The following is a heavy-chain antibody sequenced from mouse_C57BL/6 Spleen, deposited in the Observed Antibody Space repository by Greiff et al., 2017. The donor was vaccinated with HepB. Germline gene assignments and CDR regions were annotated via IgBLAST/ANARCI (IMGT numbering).Heavy chain of an antibody. CDR1: GYTFTSYT. CDR2: INPSSGYT. Sequence: VQLQESGAELARPGASVKMSCKASGYTFTSYTMHWVKQRPGQGLEWIGYINPSSGYTKYNQKFKDKATLTADKSSSTAYMQLGSVTSEDSAVYYCARWEGRVGSSYPYAMDYWGQGTSVTVSS. CDR3: ARWEGRVGSSYPYAMDY. D-gene: IGHD1-1*01. J-gene: IGHJ4*01. V-gene: IGHV1-4*01.